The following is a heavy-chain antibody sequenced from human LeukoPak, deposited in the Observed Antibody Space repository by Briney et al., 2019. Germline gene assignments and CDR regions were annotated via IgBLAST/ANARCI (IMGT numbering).Heavy chain of an antibody. CDR3: ARARFSSRNRDGNFDS. Sequence: ASVKETCMASGYTFSNYGIHWVRQAPGHGLEWMGWISGINTNTNYAQKVQGRVTMTADTSTATAYMELRSLRSDDTAVYYCARARFSSRNRDGNFDSWGEGTLVTASS. V-gene: IGHV1-18*01. CDR1: GYTFSNYG. CDR2: ISGINTNT. D-gene: IGHD6-13*01. J-gene: IGHJ4*02.